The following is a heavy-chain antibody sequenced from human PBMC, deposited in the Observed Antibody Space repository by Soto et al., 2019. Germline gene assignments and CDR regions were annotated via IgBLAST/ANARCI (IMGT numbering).Heavy chain of an antibody. J-gene: IGHJ4*02. D-gene: IGHD3-22*01. Sequence: PGGSLRLSSTASGFTFSSYGMHWVRQAPGKGLVWVSRINSDGSSTSYADSVKGRFTISRDNAKNTLYLQMNSLRAEDTAVYYCARDPHYFYDSTGYYDYWGQGTLVTVSS. CDR2: INSDGSST. CDR1: GFTFSSYG. CDR3: ARDPHYFYDSTGYYDY. V-gene: IGHV3-74*01.